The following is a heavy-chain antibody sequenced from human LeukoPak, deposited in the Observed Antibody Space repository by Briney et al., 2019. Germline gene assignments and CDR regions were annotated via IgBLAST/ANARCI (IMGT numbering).Heavy chain of an antibody. V-gene: IGHV3-23*01. Sequence: GGSLRLSCAASGFIFSTYAMSWVRQAPGKGLEWVSGISGSGGSTSYADSVKGRFTISRNNSKNTLYLQMNSLRSDDTAVYYCAKDVVGAINYFDYWGQGTLVTVSS. CDR2: ISGSGGST. CDR3: AKDVVGAINYFDY. J-gene: IGHJ4*02. D-gene: IGHD1-26*01. CDR1: GFIFSTYA.